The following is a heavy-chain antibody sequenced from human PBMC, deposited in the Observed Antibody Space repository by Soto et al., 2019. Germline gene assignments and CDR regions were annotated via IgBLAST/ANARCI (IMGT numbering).Heavy chain of an antibody. J-gene: IGHJ4*02. D-gene: IGHD3-22*01. V-gene: IGHV2-5*01. CDR1: GFSLSTSVGV. Sequence: PTLVNPTQTLTLTCTFSGFSLSTSVGVVGWIRQPPGKALEWLALIYWNDDKRYSPSLKSRLTITKDTSKNQVVLTMTNMDPVDTATYYCAHRGGGYYDSSGYYRPMVYFDYWGQGTLVTVSS. CDR3: AHRGGGYYDSSGYYRPMVYFDY. CDR2: IYWNDDK.